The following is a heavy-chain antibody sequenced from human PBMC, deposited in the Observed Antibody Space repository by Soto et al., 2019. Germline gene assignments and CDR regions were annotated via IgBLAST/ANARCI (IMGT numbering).Heavy chain of an antibody. CDR1: GFTFDDYV. D-gene: IGHD2-15*01. J-gene: IGHJ4*02. Sequence: GGSLRLSCAASGFTFDDYVMHWVRQAPGKGLEWVSGISWNSGSIGYADSVKGRFTISRDNAKNSLYLQMNSLRAEDTALYYCAKDMRRYCSGGSCYSYDYWGQGTLVTVSS. CDR3: AKDMRRYCSGGSCYSYDY. V-gene: IGHV3-9*01. CDR2: ISWNSGSI.